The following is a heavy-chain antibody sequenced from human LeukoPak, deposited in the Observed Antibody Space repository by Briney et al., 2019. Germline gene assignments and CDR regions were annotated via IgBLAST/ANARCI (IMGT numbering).Heavy chain of an antibody. CDR3: ATGYCINGVCYWAPFDN. D-gene: IGHD2-8*01. J-gene: IGHJ4*02. V-gene: IGHV3-23*01. Sequence: PGGSLRLSCAASGFTFSSYAMSWVRQAPGKGLEWVSAISGSGGSTYYADSVKGRFTISRDNSKNTLYLQMNGLRAEDTAVYYCATGYCINGVCYWAPFDNWGQGTLVTVSS. CDR2: ISGSGGST. CDR1: GFTFSSYA.